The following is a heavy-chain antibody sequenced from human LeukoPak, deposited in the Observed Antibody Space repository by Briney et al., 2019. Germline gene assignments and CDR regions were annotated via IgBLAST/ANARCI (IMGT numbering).Heavy chain of an antibody. CDR1: GYTFTSYA. D-gene: IGHD2-2*01. CDR2: IIPILGVA. V-gene: IGHV1-69*04. J-gene: IGHJ5*02. Sequence: SVKVSCKASGYTFTSYAISWVRQAPGQGLEWMGRIIPILGVANYAQKFQGRVTITADKSTSTAYMELSSLRSEDTAVYYCARECSSTSCYPFDPWGQGTLVTVSS. CDR3: ARECSSTSCYPFDP.